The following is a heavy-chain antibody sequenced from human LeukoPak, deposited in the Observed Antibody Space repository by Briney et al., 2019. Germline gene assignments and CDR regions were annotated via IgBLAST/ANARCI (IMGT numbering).Heavy chain of an antibody. V-gene: IGHV3-23*01. CDR2: ISGSGGST. CDR3: AREPNQYSWFDP. Sequence: GGSLRLSCAASGFTFSSYAMSWVRQAPGKGLEWVSAISGSGGSTYYADSVKGRFTISRDNSKNTLHLQMNSLRAEDTAVYYCAREPNQYSWFDPWGQGTLVTVSS. J-gene: IGHJ5*02. D-gene: IGHD2/OR15-2a*01. CDR1: GFTFSSYA.